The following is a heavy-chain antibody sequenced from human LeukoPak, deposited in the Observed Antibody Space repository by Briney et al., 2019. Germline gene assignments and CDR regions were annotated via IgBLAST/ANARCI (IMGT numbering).Heavy chain of an antibody. V-gene: IGHV4-34*01. CDR1: GGSFSGYY. D-gene: IGHD3-22*01. CDR3: ARGRPRITMIVVVTGYYFDY. J-gene: IGHJ4*02. CDR2: INHSGST. Sequence: SETLSLTCAVYGGSFSGYYWSWIRQPPGKGLEWIGEINHSGSTNYNPSLKSRVTISVDTSKNQFFLKLSSVTAADTAVYYCARGRPRITMIVVVTGYYFDYWGQGTLVTVSS.